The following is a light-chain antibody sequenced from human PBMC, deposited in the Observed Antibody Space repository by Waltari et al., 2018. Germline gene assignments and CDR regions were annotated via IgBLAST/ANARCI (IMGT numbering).Light chain of an antibody. J-gene: IGLJ3*02. V-gene: IGLV2-11*01. Sequence: QSALTQPRSVSGSPGQSVTLSCTGTSSYVCGFNYFSWYQQHPGQAPKLMIYDVSKRPSGVPDRFSGSKSGNTASLTISGLQAEDEADYYCCSYAGSYTLVFGGGTKLTVL. CDR1: SSYVCGFNY. CDR2: DVS. CDR3: CSYAGSYTLV.